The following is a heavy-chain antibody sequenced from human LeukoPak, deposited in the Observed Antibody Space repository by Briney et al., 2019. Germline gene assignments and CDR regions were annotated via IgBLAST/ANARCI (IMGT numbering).Heavy chain of an antibody. V-gene: IGHV3-23*01. Sequence: PGGSLRLSCAASGFTFSSYAMSWVRQAPGKGLEWVSAISGSGGSTYYADSVKGRFTISRDNSKNTLYLRMNSLRAEDTAVYYCAKVGALSGSYDYFDYWGQGTLVTVSS. CDR3: AKVGALSGSYDYFDY. J-gene: IGHJ4*02. CDR1: GFTFSSYA. CDR2: ISGSGGST. D-gene: IGHD3-10*01.